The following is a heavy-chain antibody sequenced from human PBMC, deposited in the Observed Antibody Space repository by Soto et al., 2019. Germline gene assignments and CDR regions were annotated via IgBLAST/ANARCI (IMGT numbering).Heavy chain of an antibody. V-gene: IGHV4-59*01. Sequence: QVQLQESGPGLVKPSETLSLTCTVSGGSISSYYWSWIRQPPGKGLEWIGYIYYSGSTNYNPSLKRRVTISLDTSKNQFSLKLSSVTAADTAVYYCAREYSSSSGRCFDYWGQGTLVTVSS. CDR1: GGSISSYY. CDR2: IYYSGST. CDR3: AREYSSSSGRCFDY. D-gene: IGHD6-6*01. J-gene: IGHJ4*02.